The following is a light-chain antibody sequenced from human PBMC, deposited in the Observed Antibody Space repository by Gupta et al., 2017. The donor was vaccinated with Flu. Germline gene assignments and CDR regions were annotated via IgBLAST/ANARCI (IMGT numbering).Light chain of an antibody. V-gene: IGKV3-11*01. CDR2: DVC. Sequence: RATIPCRASQSIGHYLALFRHKSSQAHGLLIYDVCNRATGIPDRFSGSGCGTDIALTISMLEPEDFAVYYCQVRSVWPPTWTFGQGTKVEL. CDR3: QVRSVWPPTWT. J-gene: IGKJ1*01. CDR1: QSIGHY.